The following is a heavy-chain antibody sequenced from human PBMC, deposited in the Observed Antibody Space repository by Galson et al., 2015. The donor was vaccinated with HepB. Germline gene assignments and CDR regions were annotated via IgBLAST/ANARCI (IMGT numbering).Heavy chain of an antibody. CDR2: IYSGTST. V-gene: IGHV3-53*01. D-gene: IGHD3-10*01. CDR3: ARAVQRGVIIL. J-gene: IGHJ4*02. Sequence: SLRLSCAGSGFTFSSYAMDWVRQAPGTRLEWVSVIYSGTSTDYADSVRGRFTISRDNFKNTLYLQMNSLRAEDTAVYYCARAVQRGVIILWGQGTLVTVSS. CDR1: GFTFSSYA.